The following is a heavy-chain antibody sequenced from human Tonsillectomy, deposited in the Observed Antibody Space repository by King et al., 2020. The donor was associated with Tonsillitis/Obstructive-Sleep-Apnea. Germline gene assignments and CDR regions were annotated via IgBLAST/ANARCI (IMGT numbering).Heavy chain of an antibody. D-gene: IGHD3-3*01. Sequence: QLVQSGAEVKKPGASVKVSCKASGYTFTSYYMHWVRQAPGQGLEWMGIINPSGGSTSYAQKFQGRVTMTRDTATSTGYMELSSLRSEDTAVYYCARGGLRFLEWLSLFDYWGQGTLVTVSS. J-gene: IGHJ4*02. CDR1: GYTFTSYY. V-gene: IGHV1-46*01. CDR2: INPSGGST. CDR3: ARGGLRFLEWLSLFDY.